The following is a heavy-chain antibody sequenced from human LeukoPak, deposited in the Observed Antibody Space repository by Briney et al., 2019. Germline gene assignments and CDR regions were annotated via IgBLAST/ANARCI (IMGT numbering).Heavy chain of an antibody. CDR3: ARGAKLGF. CDR1: GGSISSFY. Sequence: SETLSLTCTVSGGSISSFYWSWIRQPPGKGLEWIGYIYSSGSTNYNPSLKSRVTISVDTSKNQFSLNLSSVTAADTAVYYCARGAKLGFWGQGTLVTVSS. CDR2: IYSSGST. J-gene: IGHJ4*02. V-gene: IGHV4-59*01. D-gene: IGHD7-27*01.